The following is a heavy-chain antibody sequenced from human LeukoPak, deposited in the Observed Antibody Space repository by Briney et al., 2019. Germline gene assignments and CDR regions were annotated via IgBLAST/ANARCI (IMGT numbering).Heavy chain of an antibody. CDR1: GFTFSNYA. CDR2: IKQDGSEK. J-gene: IGHJ4*02. Sequence: GGSLRLSCAASGFTFSNYAMSWVRQAPGKGLEWVANIKQDGSEKYYVDSVKGRFTISRDNAKNSLYLQMNSLRAEDTAVYYCARAVVSGSGWTSYFDYWGQGTLVTVSS. D-gene: IGHD6-19*01. CDR3: ARAVVSGSGWTSYFDY. V-gene: IGHV3-7*03.